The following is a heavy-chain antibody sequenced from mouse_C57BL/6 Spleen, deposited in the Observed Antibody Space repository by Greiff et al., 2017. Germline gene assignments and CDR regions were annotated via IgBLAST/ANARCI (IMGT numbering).Heavy chain of an antibody. V-gene: IGHV1-53*01. CDR1: GYTFTSYW. CDR3: ARERNSYSYYAMDY. Sequence: QVQLQQPGTELVKPGASVKLSCKASGYTFTSYWMHWVKQRPGQGLEWIGNINPSNGGTNYNEKFKSKATLTVDKYSSTAYMQLSSLTSEDSAVYYGARERNSYSYYAMDYWGQGTSVTVSS. CDR2: INPSNGGT. J-gene: IGHJ4*01. D-gene: IGHD5-2*01.